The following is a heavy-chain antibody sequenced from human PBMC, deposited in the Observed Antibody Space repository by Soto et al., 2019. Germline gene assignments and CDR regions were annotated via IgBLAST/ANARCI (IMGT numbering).Heavy chain of an antibody. V-gene: IGHV1-69*13. D-gene: IGHD2-2*01. Sequence: SVQVSFKGSGGTFSSYAINSVRQAPGQGLEWMGGIIPIFGTANYAQKFQGRVTITADESTSTAYMELSSLRSEDTAVYYCASKSVVVPAPLDYWGQGTVVTVSS. CDR3: ASKSVVVPAPLDY. CDR2: IIPIFGTA. CDR1: GGTFSSYA. J-gene: IGHJ4*02.